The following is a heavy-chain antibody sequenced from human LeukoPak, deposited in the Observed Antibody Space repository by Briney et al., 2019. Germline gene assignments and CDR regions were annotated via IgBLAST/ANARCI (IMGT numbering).Heavy chain of an antibody. CDR2: INHSGST. CDR3: ARSNIRFLEWLSH. V-gene: IGHV4-34*01. J-gene: IGHJ4*02. CDR1: GGSISSYY. Sequence: SETLSLTCTVSGGSISSYYWSWIRQPPGKGLEWTGEINHSGSTNYNPSLKSRVTISVDTSKNQFSLKLSSVTAADTAVYYCARSNIRFLEWLSHWGQGTLVTVSS. D-gene: IGHD3-3*01.